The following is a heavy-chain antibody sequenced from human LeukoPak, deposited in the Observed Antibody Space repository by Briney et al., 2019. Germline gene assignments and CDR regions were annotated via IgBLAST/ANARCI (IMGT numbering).Heavy chain of an antibody. CDR2: IHYSGST. V-gene: IGHV4-39*07. CDR1: GGSISSSSYY. Sequence: PSETLSLTCTVSGGSISSSSYYWGWIRQPPGKGLEWIGSIHYSGSTYYNPSLKSRVTISVDTSKNQFSLKLSSVTAADTAVYYCARAKEVEPTRRWFDPWGQGTLVTVSS. CDR3: ARAKEVEPTRRWFDP. J-gene: IGHJ5*02. D-gene: IGHD1-1*01.